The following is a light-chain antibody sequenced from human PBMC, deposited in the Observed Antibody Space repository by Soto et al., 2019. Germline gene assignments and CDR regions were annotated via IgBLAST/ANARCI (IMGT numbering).Light chain of an antibody. CDR1: SSDVGGYNY. V-gene: IGLV2-14*01. Sequence: QPASVSGSPGQSITISCTGTSSDVGGYNYVSWYQQHPGKAPKLMIYDVSNRPSGVSNRFSGSKSGNTASLTISGLQAEDEADYYCSSYTSSSTLEVFGGGTKLTVL. CDR3: SSYTSSSTLEV. CDR2: DVS. J-gene: IGLJ2*01.